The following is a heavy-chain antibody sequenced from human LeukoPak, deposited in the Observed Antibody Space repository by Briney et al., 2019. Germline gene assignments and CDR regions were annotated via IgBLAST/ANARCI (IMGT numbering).Heavy chain of an antibody. D-gene: IGHD6-19*01. Sequence: GAPVKVSCKASGYTFTGYYMHWVRQAPGQGLEWMGWINPNSGGTNYAQKFQGRVTMTRDTSISTAYMELSRLRSDDTAVYYCARVGGIAVAGYNWFDPWGQGTLVTVSS. V-gene: IGHV1-2*02. J-gene: IGHJ5*02. CDR1: GYTFTGYY. CDR2: INPNSGGT. CDR3: ARVGGIAVAGYNWFDP.